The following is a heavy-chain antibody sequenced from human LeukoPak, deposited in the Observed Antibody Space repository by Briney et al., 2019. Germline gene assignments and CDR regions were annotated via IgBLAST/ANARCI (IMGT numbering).Heavy chain of an antibody. CDR3: ARGSDFWSGYFCLFDY. D-gene: IGHD3-3*01. CDR2: IYHSGST. V-gene: IGHV4-38-2*02. CDR1: GYSISSGYY. J-gene: IGHJ4*02. Sequence: PSETLSLTCTVSGYSISSGYYWGWIRQPPGKGLEWIGSIYHSGSTYYNPSLKSRVTISVDTSKNQFSLQLSSVTAADTAVYYCARGSDFWSGYFCLFDYWGQGTLVTVSS.